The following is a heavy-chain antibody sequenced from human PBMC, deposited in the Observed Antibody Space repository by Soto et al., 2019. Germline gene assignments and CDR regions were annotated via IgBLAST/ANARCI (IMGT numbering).Heavy chain of an antibody. D-gene: IGHD2-15*01. CDR3: ARDDGEYCSGGSCRPFDY. Sequence: QVQLVQSGAELKKPGASVKVSCKASGYTFTSYYMHWVRQAPGQGLEWMGIINPSGGSTSYAQKFQGRVTMTRDTSTSTVYMELSSLRSEDTAVYYCARDDGEYCSGGSCRPFDYWGQGTLVTVSS. CDR1: GYTFTSYY. CDR2: INPSGGST. V-gene: IGHV1-46*03. J-gene: IGHJ4*02.